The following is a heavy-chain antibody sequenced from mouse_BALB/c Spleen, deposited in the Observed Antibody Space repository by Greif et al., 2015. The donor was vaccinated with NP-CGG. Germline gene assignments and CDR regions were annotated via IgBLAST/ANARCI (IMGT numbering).Heavy chain of an antibody. CDR3: ARYGSSYGYAMDY. J-gene: IGHJ4*01. Sequence: EVKVEESGGGLVQPGGSRKLSCAASGFTFSSFGMHWVRQAPEKGLEWVAYISSGSSTIYYADTVKGRFTISRDNPKNTLFLQMTSLRSEDTAMYYCARYGSSYGYAMDYWGQGTSVTVSS. D-gene: IGHD1-1*01. V-gene: IGHV5-17*02. CDR1: GFTFSSFG. CDR2: ISSGSSTI.